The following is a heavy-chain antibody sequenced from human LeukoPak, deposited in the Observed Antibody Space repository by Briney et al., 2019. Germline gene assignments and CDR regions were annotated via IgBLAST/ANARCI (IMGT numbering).Heavy chain of an antibody. CDR3: AKDVVGQQWPENY. CDR1: GFTFSTYA. Sequence: GGSLRLSCAVSGFTFSTYAMSWVRQAPGKGLEWVSAISGSGGSTYSADSVKGRFTISRDNSKNTLYLQMNSLRLDDTAVYYCAKDVVGQQWPENYWGQGTLVTVSS. CDR2: ISGSGGST. V-gene: IGHV3-23*01. J-gene: IGHJ4*02. D-gene: IGHD6-19*01.